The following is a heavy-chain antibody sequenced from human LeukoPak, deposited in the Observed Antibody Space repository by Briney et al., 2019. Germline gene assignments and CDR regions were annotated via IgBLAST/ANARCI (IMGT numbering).Heavy chain of an antibody. CDR1: GFTFSSFG. CDR3: ARDRERVATAFFYFYFGMDV. V-gene: IGHV3-48*01. D-gene: IGHD5-12*01. J-gene: IGHJ6*02. CDR2: FSSSSSST. Sequence: GGSLRLSCAASGFTFSSFGMNWVRQAPRKGLEWVSDFSSSSSSTYYVDSVKGRFTITRDNAKNSLYLQMNSLRAEDTAVYYCARDRERVATAFFYFYFGMDVWGQGTTVSVSS.